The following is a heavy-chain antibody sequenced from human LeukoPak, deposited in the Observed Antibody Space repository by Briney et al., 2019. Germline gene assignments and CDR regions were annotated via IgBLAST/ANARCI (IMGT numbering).Heavy chain of an antibody. CDR2: IIPIFGTA. V-gene: IGHV1-69*06. D-gene: IGHD3-22*01. Sequence: SVKVSCKASGGTFSSYAISWVRQAPGQGLEWMGRIIPIFGTANYGQKFQGRVTITADKSTSTAYMELSSLRSEDTAVYYCAREGGYDSSGYYPEYFQHWGQGTLVTVSS. J-gene: IGHJ1*01. CDR1: GGTFSSYA. CDR3: AREGGYDSSGYYPEYFQH.